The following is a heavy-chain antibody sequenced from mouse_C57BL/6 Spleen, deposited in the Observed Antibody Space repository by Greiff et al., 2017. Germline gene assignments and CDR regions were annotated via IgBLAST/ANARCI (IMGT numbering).Heavy chain of an antibody. CDR3: ARAISRAFDY. D-gene: IGHD3-3*01. V-gene: IGHV7-3*01. J-gene: IGHJ2*01. Sequence: EVHLVESGGGLVQPGGSLSLSCAASGFTFTDYYMSWVRQPPGKALEWLGFIRNKANGYTTEYSASVKGRFTISRDNSQSILYLQMNALRAEDSATYYCARAISRAFDYWGQGTTLTVSS. CDR2: IRNKANGYTT. CDR1: GFTFTDYY.